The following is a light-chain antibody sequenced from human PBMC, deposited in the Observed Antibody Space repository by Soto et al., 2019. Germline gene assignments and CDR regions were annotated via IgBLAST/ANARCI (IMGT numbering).Light chain of an antibody. CDR1: QSVSNNY. Sequence: EIVWTQSPGTLSLSPGERATLSCRASQSVSNNYLAWYQQKPGQAPRLLIYGASNRATGIPDRFGGSGSGTDFTLTISRLEPEDFAVYYCQQYGSSGTFGQGTKVDIK. CDR3: QQYGSSGT. J-gene: IGKJ1*01. CDR2: GAS. V-gene: IGKV3-20*01.